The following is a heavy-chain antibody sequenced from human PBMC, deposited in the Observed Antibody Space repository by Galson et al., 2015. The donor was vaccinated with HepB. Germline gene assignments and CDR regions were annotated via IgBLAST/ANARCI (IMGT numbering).Heavy chain of an antibody. CDR1: GFTFTRYA. V-gene: IGHV3-30*03. Sequence: SLRLSCAASGFTFTRYAMTWVRQAPGKGLEWVAVISYDGSNKYYADSVKGRFTISRDNFKNTLYLQMNSLRAEDTAVYYCARGSTVTTHTWDYNYYGMDVWGQGTTVTVSS. J-gene: IGHJ6*02. CDR2: ISYDGSNK. CDR3: ARGSTVTTHTWDYNYYGMDV. D-gene: IGHD4-17*01.